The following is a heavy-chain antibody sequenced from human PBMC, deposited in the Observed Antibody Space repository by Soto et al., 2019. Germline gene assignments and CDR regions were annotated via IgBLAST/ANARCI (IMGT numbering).Heavy chain of an antibody. J-gene: IGHJ4*02. CDR2: IRRKANNYAT. D-gene: IGHD3-3*01. V-gene: IGHV3-73*02. CDR1: GFIFSDSA. CDR3: TRGIDVWSGYPRHYLDY. Sequence: EVQLVESGGGLVQPGGSLKLSCAASGFIFSDSALHWVRQASGKGLEWVGRIRRKANNYATTYAASVEGRFAISRDESKNTAYLQMSSMQTEDTAIYYCTRGIDVWSGYPRHYLDYWGQGTMVTVSS.